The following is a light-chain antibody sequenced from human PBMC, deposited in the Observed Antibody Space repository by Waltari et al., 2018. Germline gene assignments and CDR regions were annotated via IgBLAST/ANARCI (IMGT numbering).Light chain of an antibody. J-gene: IGKJ5*01. CDR3: MQTLQSPVT. V-gene: IGKV2-28*01. CDR2: LGT. CDR1: QSLLHTNGFNY. Sequence: DIVMTQSPLSLPVTPGEPASISCRSSQSLLHTNGFNYLEWYLQRPGQSPQLLIYLGTNRASGVPDRFSGSRPGTDFTLKISSVEAEDVGVYYCMQTLQSPVTFGQGTRLEIK.